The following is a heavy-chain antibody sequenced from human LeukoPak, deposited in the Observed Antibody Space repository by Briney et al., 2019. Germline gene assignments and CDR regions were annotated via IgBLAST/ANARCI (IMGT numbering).Heavy chain of an antibody. Sequence: ASVKVSCKASGYTFSDYYIHWVRQAPGQGLEWMGWINPKSGGANYAQKFQGRVAMTRDTSISTAYMEMSRLRSDDTAVYYCASGDESRFGEPLYYSDYWGQGTLVTVSS. CDR1: GYTFSDYY. D-gene: IGHD3-10*01. CDR2: INPKSGGA. J-gene: IGHJ4*02. V-gene: IGHV1-2*02. CDR3: ASGDESRFGEPLYYSDY.